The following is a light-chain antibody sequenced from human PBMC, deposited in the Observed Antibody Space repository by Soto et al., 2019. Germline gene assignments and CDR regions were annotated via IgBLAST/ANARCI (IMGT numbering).Light chain of an antibody. V-gene: IGKV3-20*01. CDR2: GAS. J-gene: IGKJ2*01. Sequence: EFVLTQSPGTLSLSPGERATLSCRASQTISSGYLAWYQQKPGQAPRLLIYGASSRATGIPDRFSGSGSGTDFPLTIGRLEPEDFAVYYCQQYGRSPPYTFGQGTKLEIK. CDR1: QTISSGY. CDR3: QQYGRSPPYT.